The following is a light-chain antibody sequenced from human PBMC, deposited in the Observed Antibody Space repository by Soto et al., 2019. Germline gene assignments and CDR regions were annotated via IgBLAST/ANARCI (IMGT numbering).Light chain of an antibody. CDR1: QSVLHSSNNRNY. CDR2: WAS. CDR3: QQYYDAPALT. Sequence: VITHSPASVSLSLGERATINCKSSQSVLHSSNNRNYLAWYQQKPGQPPKLLIYWASTRESGVPDRFSGSGSGTDFTLTITSLQAEDVAVYYCQQYYDAPALTFGGGTKVDIK. J-gene: IGKJ4*01. V-gene: IGKV4-1*01.